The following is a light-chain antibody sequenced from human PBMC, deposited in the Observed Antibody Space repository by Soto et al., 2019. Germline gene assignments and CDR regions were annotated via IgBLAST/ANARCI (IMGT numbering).Light chain of an antibody. CDR1: SSDVGAYNY. V-gene: IGLV2-14*01. Sequence: QSALTQPASVSGSPGQSITISCPGTSSDVGAYNYVSWYQQHPGKAPKLMIYEVSNRPSGVSNRFSGSKSGNTASLTISGLQAEDEADYYCSSYTSGSTWVFGGGTKVTVL. CDR2: EVS. J-gene: IGLJ3*02. CDR3: SSYTSGSTWV.